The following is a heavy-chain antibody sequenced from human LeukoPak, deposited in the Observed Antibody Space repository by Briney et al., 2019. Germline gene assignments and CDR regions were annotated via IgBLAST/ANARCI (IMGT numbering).Heavy chain of an antibody. CDR2: INLVGTEE. J-gene: IGHJ4*02. CDR1: GFDFRTYW. Sequence: PGGSLRLSCAASGFDFRTYWMTWVRQAPGKGLEWVANINLVGTEEHYVDSSLKGRFTISRDNAKNSLYLQMTSLRVEDTAVYYCASGRHDFLHWGQGTLVTVSS. D-gene: IGHD3/OR15-3a*01. V-gene: IGHV3-7*01. CDR3: ASGRHDFLH.